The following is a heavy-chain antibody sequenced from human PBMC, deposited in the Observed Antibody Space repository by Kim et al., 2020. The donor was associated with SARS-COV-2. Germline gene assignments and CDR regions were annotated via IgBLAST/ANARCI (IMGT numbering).Heavy chain of an antibody. V-gene: IGHV4-31*03. J-gene: IGHJ4*02. D-gene: IGHD4-17*01. Sequence: SETLSLTCTLSGVSIGNGDYYWTWLRQLPEEGLEWLGYIFHTGNTYYNPSLRSRLTISLDTSKNHFSLSLNSVTAADTALYYCARAPAAVTRGGFDYWGPGSLVTVSS. CDR1: GVSIGNGDYY. CDR3: ARAPAAVTRGGFDY. CDR2: IFHTGNT.